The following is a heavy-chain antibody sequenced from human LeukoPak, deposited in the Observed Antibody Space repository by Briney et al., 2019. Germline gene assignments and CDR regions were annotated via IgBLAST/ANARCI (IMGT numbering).Heavy chain of an antibody. D-gene: IGHD6-19*01. Sequence: GGSLRLSCAASGFTVSSNYMSWVRQAPGKGLEWVSVIYSDGSTYYADSVKGRFTISRDNSKNMLYLQMDSLRAEDTAVYYCARGARYSSGWYGAYFDYWGQGTLVTVSS. CDR2: IYSDGST. CDR3: ARGARYSSGWYGAYFDY. J-gene: IGHJ4*02. CDR1: GFTVSSNY. V-gene: IGHV3-66*01.